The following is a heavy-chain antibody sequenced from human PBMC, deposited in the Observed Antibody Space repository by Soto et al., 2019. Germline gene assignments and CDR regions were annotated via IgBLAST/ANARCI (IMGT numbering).Heavy chain of an antibody. V-gene: IGHV5-51*01. Sequence: GGSLRLSCKGSGYSFTSYWIGWVRQMPGKGLEWMGIIYPGDSDTRYSPSFQGQVTISADKSISTAYLQWSSLKASDTAMYYCARTPTMVRGVIDYWGQGTLVTVSS. J-gene: IGHJ4*02. CDR1: GYSFTSYW. D-gene: IGHD3-10*01. CDR3: ARTPTMVRGVIDY. CDR2: IYPGDSDT.